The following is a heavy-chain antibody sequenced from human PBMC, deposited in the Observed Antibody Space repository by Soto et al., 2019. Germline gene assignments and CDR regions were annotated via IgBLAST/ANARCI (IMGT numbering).Heavy chain of an antibody. CDR3: ARHPSEAYSSSSPTLGY. Sequence: PGESLKISCKGSGYSFTSYWISWVRQMPGKGLEWMGRIDPSDSYTNYSPSFQGHVTISADKSISTAYLQWSSLKASDTAMYYCARHPSEAYSSSSPTLGYWGQGTPVTVSS. J-gene: IGHJ4*02. V-gene: IGHV5-10-1*01. CDR1: GYSFTSYW. CDR2: IDPSDSYT. D-gene: IGHD6-13*01.